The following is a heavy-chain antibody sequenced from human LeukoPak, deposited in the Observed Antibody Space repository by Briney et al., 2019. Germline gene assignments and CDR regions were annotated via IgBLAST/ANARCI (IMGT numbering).Heavy chain of an antibody. D-gene: IGHD2-15*01. J-gene: IGHJ4*02. CDR3: TTYRAYCSRGAYYRHLEY. V-gene: IGHV3-49*04. CDR1: GFTFADYG. Sequence: GRSLRLSCTASGFTFADYGLTWVRQAPGKGLEWVGLIRSNTYGGTTESAASGKGRFSISRDDSEDIAYLQMNSLKIEDTALYYCTTYRAYCSRGAYYRHLEYWGQGTLVTVSS. CDR2: IRSNTYGGTT.